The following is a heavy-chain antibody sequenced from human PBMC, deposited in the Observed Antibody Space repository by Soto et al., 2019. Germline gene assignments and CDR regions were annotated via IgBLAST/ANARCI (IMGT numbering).Heavy chain of an antibody. CDR3: VRDVESPGISGSWGAFDI. CDR2: IYSSGNT. Sequence: LSCTVSGGSIRNYFWTWIRQPAGKGLEWIGRIYSSGNTVYNASLKSRVTMSVDTSKNQFSLKLSPMTAADTAVYFCVRDVESPGISGSWGAFDIWGQGTMVTVSS. D-gene: IGHD1-20*01. V-gene: IGHV4-4*07. J-gene: IGHJ3*02. CDR1: GGSIRNYF.